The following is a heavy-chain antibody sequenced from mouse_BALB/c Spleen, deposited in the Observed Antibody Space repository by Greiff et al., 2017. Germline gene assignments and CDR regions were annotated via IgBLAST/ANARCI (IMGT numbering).Heavy chain of an antibody. CDR1: GYSITSDYA. CDR2: ISYSGST. D-gene: IGHD1-1*01. CDR3: ARETYYYGSHYFDY. V-gene: IGHV3-2*02. J-gene: IGHJ2*01. Sequence: VQLQQSGPGLVKPSQSLSLTCTVTGYSITSDYAWNWIRQFPGNKLEWMGYISYSGSTSYNPSLKSRISITRDTSKNQFFLQLNSVTTEDTATYYCARETYYYGSHYFDYWGQGTTLTVSS.